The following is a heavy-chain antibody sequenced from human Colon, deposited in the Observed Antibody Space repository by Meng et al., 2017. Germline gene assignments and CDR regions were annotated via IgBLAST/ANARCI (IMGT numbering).Heavy chain of an antibody. CDR3: AQRNSGSYYH. Sequence: SGPTLVKPTQTFTLTCTFSGFSLSTSGVGGGGIRQPPGKALEWLAHIYWDDDKRYSPSLRSRLTVTKDTSKNQVVLTMTNMDPVDTATYYCAQRNSGSYYHWGQGTLVTVSS. CDR2: IYWDDDK. V-gene: IGHV2-5*02. D-gene: IGHD1-26*01. J-gene: IGHJ4*02. CDR1: GFSLSTSGVG.